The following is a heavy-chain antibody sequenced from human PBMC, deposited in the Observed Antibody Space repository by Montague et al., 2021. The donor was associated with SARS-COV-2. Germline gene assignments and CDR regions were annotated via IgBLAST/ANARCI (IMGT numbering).Heavy chain of an antibody. CDR1: GGSISSSNYY. D-gene: IGHD5-12*01. CDR3: ARRGHKPLPVATTIGGFDI. J-gene: IGHJ3*02. Sequence: SETLSLTCTVSGGSISSSNYYWDWIRQPPGKGLEWIGSIYDSGSTYYNPSLKSRVTISVDTSKNHFSLKLSSVTAADTAVYYCARRGHKPLPVATTIGGFDIWGQGTMVTVSS. CDR2: IYDSGST. V-gene: IGHV4-39*02.